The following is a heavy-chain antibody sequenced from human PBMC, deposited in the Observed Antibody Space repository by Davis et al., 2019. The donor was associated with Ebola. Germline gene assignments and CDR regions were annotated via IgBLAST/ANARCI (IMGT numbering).Heavy chain of an antibody. V-gene: IGHV3-48*02. CDR3: ARDSYYYDSSGYHRGAFDI. D-gene: IGHD3-22*01. CDR2: ISSSSSTI. J-gene: IGHJ3*02. Sequence: PGGSLRLSCAASGFTFSSYSMNWVRQAPGKGLEWVSYISSSSSTIYYADSVKGRFTISRDNAKNSLYLQMNSLRDEDTAVYYCARDSYYYDSSGYHRGAFDIWGQGTMVTVSS. CDR1: GFTFSSYS.